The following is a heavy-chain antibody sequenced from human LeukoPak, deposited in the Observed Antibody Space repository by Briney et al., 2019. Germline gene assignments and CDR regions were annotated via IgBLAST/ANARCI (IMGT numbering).Heavy chain of an antibody. V-gene: IGHV5-51*01. D-gene: IGHD3-22*01. CDR3: ARLPEQPYYYDTSAFSYHFDY. CDR2: IYPDDSDT. J-gene: IGHJ4*02. Sequence: GESLKISCKGSGYIFTSYWIAWVRQMPEKGLEWMGIIYPDDSDTTYSPSSQGQVTISADKSISTAYLQWSSLKASDTAVYYCARLPEQPYYYDTSAFSYHFDYWGQGTLVTVSS. CDR1: GYIFTSYW.